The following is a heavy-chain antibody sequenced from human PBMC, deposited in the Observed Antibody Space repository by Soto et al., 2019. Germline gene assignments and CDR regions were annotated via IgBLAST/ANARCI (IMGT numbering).Heavy chain of an antibody. CDR2: IYHSGST. Sequence: SETLSLTCAVSGGSISSGGYSWSWIRQPPGKGLEWIGYIYHSGSTYYNPSLKSRVTISVDRSKNQFSLKLSSVTAADTAVYYGARASTTVTTLDYWGQGTLVPVSS. J-gene: IGHJ4*02. D-gene: IGHD4-17*01. CDR1: GGSISSGGYS. CDR3: ARASTTVTTLDY. V-gene: IGHV4-30-2*01.